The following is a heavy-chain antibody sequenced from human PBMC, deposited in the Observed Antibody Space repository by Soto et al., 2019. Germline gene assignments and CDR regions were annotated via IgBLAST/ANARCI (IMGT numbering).Heavy chain of an antibody. CDR3: ARWGIAAAGLY. Sequence: QVQLQQWGAGLLKPSETLSLTCAVYGGSFSGYYWSWIRQPPGKGLEWIGEINHSGRTNYNPSLKSRVTISVDTSKNQFSLKLSSVTAADTAVYYCARWGIAAAGLYWGQGTLVTVSS. CDR1: GGSFSGYY. V-gene: IGHV4-34*01. D-gene: IGHD6-13*01. J-gene: IGHJ4*02. CDR2: INHSGRT.